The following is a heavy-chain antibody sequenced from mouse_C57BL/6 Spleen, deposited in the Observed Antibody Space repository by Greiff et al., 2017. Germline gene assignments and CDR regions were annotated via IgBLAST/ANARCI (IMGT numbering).Heavy chain of an antibody. J-gene: IGHJ1*03. V-gene: IGHV1-82*01. D-gene: IGHD1-1*01. Sequence: VQRVESGPELVKPGASVKISCKAPGYEFGSSWMNWVKQRPGRGLGGIGRIYPGDGDTNYNGKFKGKATLTADKSSSTAYMQLSSLTSEDSAVYFCARRDFTTVEDWYFDVWGTGTTVTVSS. CDR2: IYPGDGDT. CDR1: GYEFGSSW. CDR3: ARRDFTTVEDWYFDV.